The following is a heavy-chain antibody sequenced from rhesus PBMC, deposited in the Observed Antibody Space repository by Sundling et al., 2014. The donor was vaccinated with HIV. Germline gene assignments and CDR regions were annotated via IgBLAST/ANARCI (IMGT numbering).Heavy chain of an antibody. J-gene: IGHJ4*01. CDR3: ARARLAHYYSGTDLDY. Sequence: QVQLVQSGAEVKKPGASVKVSCKGSGFIFGNYGINWVRQAPGQGLEWMGLIIPVVGITKYAEKFQGRVTIAADASTNTAYMELSSLRSEDTAVYFCARARLAHYYSGTDLDYWGQGVLLTVSS. CDR1: GFIFGNYG. D-gene: IGHD3-16*01. CDR2: IIPVVGIT. V-gene: IGHV1-198*02.